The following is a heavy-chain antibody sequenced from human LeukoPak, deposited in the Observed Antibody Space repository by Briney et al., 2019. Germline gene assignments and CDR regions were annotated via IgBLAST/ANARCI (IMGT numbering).Heavy chain of an antibody. V-gene: IGHV3-66*02. D-gene: IGHD2-2*01. Sequence: GGSMRLSCAASGFTVSSNYMSWVRQAPGKGLEWVSVIYSGGSTYYADSVRGRFTISRDNSKNTLYLQMNSLRAEDTAVYYYARDLMGCSSTSCYEQFDYWGQGTLVTVSS. CDR2: IYSGGST. CDR1: GFTVSSNY. J-gene: IGHJ4*02. CDR3: ARDLMGCSSTSCYEQFDY.